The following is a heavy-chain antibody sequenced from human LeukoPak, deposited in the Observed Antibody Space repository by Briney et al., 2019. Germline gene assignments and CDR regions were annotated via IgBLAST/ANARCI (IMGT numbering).Heavy chain of an antibody. CDR2: IYHSGST. CDR3: ARARSRLYPFDY. D-gene: IGHD2-8*01. J-gene: IGHJ4*02. CDR1: GYSISSGYF. Sequence: SETLSLTCTVSGYSISSGYFWGWMRQPPGKGLEWIGSIYHSGSTYYNPSLKSRVTISVDTSKNQFSLKLTTVTAADTAVYYCARARSRLYPFDYWGQGTLVTVSS. V-gene: IGHV4-38-2*02.